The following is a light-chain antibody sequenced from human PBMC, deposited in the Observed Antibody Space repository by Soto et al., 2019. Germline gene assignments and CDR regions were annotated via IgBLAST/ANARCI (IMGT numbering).Light chain of an antibody. J-gene: IGLJ1*01. CDR1: TSNIGAHYD. CDR3: QSYDSSLSGYV. Sequence: QSVLTQPPSVSGAPGQRVTISCTGRTSNIGAHYDVHWYQQLPGTAPKLLIYDNTDRPSGVPDRFSGSKSGTSASLAITGLQAEDEADYYCQSYDSSLSGYVFGTGTKPTVL. V-gene: IGLV1-40*01. CDR2: DNT.